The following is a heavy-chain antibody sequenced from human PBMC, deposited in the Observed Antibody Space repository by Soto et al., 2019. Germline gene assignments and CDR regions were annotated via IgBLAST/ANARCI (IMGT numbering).Heavy chain of an antibody. Sequence: QVLLQESGPGLVKPSQTLSLTCTVSGDSISGSGHFRTWVRQHPGKGLEWIGYIYDSDNTYYNPSLKSRASISLDTSQNQFSLRLTSLTSADTAVYYCVRDRSHVLTRYFDSWGQGTLVIVSS. V-gene: IGHV4-31*03. J-gene: IGHJ4*02. D-gene: IGHD3-9*01. CDR2: IYDSDNT. CDR3: VRDRSHVLTRYFDS. CDR1: GDSISGSGHF.